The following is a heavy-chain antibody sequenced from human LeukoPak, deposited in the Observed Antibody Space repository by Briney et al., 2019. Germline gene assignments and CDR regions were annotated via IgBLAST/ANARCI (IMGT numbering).Heavy chain of an antibody. CDR3: ARHLVFGWLFLSGFDY. D-gene: IGHD3-9*01. J-gene: IGHJ4*02. V-gene: IGHV4-30-2*01. Sequence: PSQTLSLTCTVSGGSISSGGYYWSWIRQPPGKGLEWIGYIYHSGSTYYNPSLKSRVTISVDRSKNQFSLKLNSVTAADTAVYYCARHLVFGWLFLSGFDYWGQGTLVTVSS. CDR2: IYHSGST. CDR1: GGSISSGGYY.